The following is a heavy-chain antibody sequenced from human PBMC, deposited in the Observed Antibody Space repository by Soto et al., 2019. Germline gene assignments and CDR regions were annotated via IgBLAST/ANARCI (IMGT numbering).Heavy chain of an antibody. CDR2: ISSSGSTI. CDR1: GFTFSDYY. Sequence: PGGSLRLSCAASGFTFSDYYMSWIRQAPGKGLEWVSYISSSGSTIYYADSVKGRFTISRDNAKNSLYLQMNSLRAEDTAVYYCARDFITMVRGVIPYWFDPWGQGTLVTVSS. CDR3: ARDFITMVRGVIPYWFDP. J-gene: IGHJ5*02. V-gene: IGHV3-11*01. D-gene: IGHD3-10*01.